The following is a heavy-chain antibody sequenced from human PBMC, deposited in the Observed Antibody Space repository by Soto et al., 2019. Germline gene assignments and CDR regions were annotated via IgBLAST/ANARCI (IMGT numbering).Heavy chain of an antibody. CDR1: EFTFRSYW. CDR3: ARSLPGTYGAFDL. D-gene: IGHD1-7*01. V-gene: IGHV3-74*01. CDR2: ISGDGSST. J-gene: IGHJ3*01. Sequence: EVQLVDSGGGLVQPGGSLRLSCAASEFTFRSYWMHWVRQSPGKGLVWVSRISGDGSSTTYADSVRGRFTISRDNAKNTVYLQVDSLSAGDTAVYYCARSLPGTYGAFDLWGQGTMVTVSS.